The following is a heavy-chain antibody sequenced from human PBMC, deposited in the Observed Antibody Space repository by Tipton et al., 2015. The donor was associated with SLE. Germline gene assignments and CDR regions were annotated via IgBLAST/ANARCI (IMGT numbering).Heavy chain of an antibody. CDR2: INYSGST. Sequence: LRLSCTVSGGSISSYSWGWIRQPPGKGLEWIGSINYSGSTNYKPSLKSRVTISVDTSKNQFSLKLNSVTAADTAMYFCARSPGRLRSMDYWGQGTLVTVSS. CDR3: ARSPGRLRSMDY. J-gene: IGHJ4*02. D-gene: IGHD3-3*01. CDR1: GGSISSYS. V-gene: IGHV4-59*01.